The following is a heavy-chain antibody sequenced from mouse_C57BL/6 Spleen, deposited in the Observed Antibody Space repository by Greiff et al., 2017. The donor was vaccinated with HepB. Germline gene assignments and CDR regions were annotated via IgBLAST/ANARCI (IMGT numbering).Heavy chain of an antibody. CDR3: TIAYYSNYDYFDY. CDR2: IYPGNSDT. J-gene: IGHJ2*01. D-gene: IGHD2-5*01. Sequence: SGTVLARPGASVKMSCKTSGYTFTSYWMHWVKQRPGQGLEWIGAIYPGNSDTSYNQKFKGKAKLTAVTSASTAYMELSSLTNEDSAVYYCTIAYYSNYDYFDYWGQGTTLTVSS. V-gene: IGHV1-5*01. CDR1: GYTFTSYW.